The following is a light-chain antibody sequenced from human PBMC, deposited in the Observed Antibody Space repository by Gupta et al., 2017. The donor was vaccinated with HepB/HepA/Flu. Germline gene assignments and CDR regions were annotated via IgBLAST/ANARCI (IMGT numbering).Light chain of an antibody. Sequence: SVSASVGDRVTITCRASQGISSRLAWYQRKPGKAPKLLIYGASSLQSGVPSRFSGSGSGTDFTLTISSLQPEDFGTYFCQQANSFPWTFGQGTKVEIK. CDR1: QGISSR. CDR2: GAS. V-gene: IGKV1-12*01. J-gene: IGKJ1*01. CDR3: QQANSFPWT.